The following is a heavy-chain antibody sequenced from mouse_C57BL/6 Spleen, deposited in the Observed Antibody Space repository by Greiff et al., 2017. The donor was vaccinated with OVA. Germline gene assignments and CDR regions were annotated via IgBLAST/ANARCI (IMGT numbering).Heavy chain of an antibody. CDR3: ARDAGGGSFDY. Sequence: EVQLMESGGGLVQSGRSLRLSCATSGFTFSDFYMEWVRQAPGKGLEWIAASRNKANDYTTEYSASVKGRFIVSRDTSQSILYLQMNALRAEDTAIYYCARDAGGGSFDYWGQGTTLTVSS. CDR1: GFTFSDFY. CDR2: SRNKANDYTT. J-gene: IGHJ2*01. V-gene: IGHV7-1*01.